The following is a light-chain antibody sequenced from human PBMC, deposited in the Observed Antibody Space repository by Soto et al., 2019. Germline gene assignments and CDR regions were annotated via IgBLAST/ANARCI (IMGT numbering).Light chain of an antibody. CDR1: SSDVGTYDL. CDR3: CSYSGPSTYVV. CDR2: AVT. V-gene: IGLV2-23*02. J-gene: IGLJ2*01. Sequence: QSALTQPASVSGSPGQSITISCTGTSSDVGTYDLVSWYQQHPGKAPKLVISAVTKRPSGVSDRFSGSKSGNTASLTISGLQTEDEADYYCCSYSGPSTYVVFGGGTKVTV.